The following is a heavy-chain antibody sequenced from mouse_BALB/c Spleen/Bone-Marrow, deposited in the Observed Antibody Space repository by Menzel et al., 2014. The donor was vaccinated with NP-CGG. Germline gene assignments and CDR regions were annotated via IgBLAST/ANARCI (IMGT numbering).Heavy chain of an antibody. D-gene: IGHD2-4*01. CDR1: GYAFSSYW. V-gene: IGHV1-80*01. Sequence: VQLVESGAELVRPGSSVKIPCKASGYAFSSYWMNWVQQRPGQGLEWIGQIYPGDGDINYNGKFKGKATLTADKSSGTAYMQFSSLTSEDSAVYFCARGDFDFEAWFTYWGQGTLVTVSA. J-gene: IGHJ3*01. CDR2: IYPGDGDI. CDR3: ARGDFDFEAWFTY.